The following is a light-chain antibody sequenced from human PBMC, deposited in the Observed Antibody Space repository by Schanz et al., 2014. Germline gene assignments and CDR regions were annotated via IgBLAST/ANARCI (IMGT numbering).Light chain of an antibody. CDR1: VDDIDGYNR. J-gene: IGLJ3*02. V-gene: IGLV2-18*02. CDR3: SSYRSSNTLV. Sequence: QSALTQPPSVSGSPGQSVTISCTGTVDDIDGYNRISWYQQPPGTAPKLLIYEVYNRPSGIPRRFSGSKSGDTASLTISGLQAEDEADYFCSSYRSSNTLVFDGGTKLTVL. CDR2: EVY.